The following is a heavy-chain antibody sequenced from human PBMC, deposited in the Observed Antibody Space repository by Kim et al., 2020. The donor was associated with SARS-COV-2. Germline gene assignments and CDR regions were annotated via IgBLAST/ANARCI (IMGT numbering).Heavy chain of an antibody. CDR3: ARTTTCWPNWFDS. D-gene: IGHD2-21*01. V-gene: IGHV1-8*01. J-gene: IGHJ5*01. Sequence: GYAPKLQGRVTVTSDTAIRTAYMELSNLRYEYTAVYYCARTTTCWPNWFDSWGQGTLVTVSS.